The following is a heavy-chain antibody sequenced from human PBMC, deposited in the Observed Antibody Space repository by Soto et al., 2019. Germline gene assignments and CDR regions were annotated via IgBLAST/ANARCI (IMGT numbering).Heavy chain of an antibody. Sequence: QVHLVQSGAEVKKPGASVQVSCKASGYTFTSYGITGVRQAPGQGLEWMGWISAHNGNTDYAQKLQGRVIVTRDTSTSTAYMELRSLRSDDTAVYYCARGRYGDYWGQGALVTVSS. D-gene: IGHD1-1*01. J-gene: IGHJ4*02. V-gene: IGHV1-18*01. CDR2: ISAHNGNT. CDR3: ARGRYGDY. CDR1: GYTFTSYG.